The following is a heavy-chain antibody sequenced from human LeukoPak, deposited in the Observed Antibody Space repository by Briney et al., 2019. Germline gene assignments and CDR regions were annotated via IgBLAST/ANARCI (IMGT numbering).Heavy chain of an antibody. V-gene: IGHV3-48*02. CDR3: ARAFDY. CDR2: ISSSSNTM. Sequence: GGSLRLSCAASGFTVSTDHMSWVRQAPGKGLEWVSYISSSSNTMYYADSVKGRFTISRDNAKNSLYLQMNSLRDEDTAVYYCARAFDYWGQGTLVAVSS. CDR1: GFTVSTDH. J-gene: IGHJ4*02.